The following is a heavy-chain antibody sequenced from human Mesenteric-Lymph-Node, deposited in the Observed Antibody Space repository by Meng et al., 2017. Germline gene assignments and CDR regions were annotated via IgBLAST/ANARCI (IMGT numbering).Heavy chain of an antibody. CDR3: ARARDGYNLDAFDI. D-gene: IGHD5-24*01. CDR2: IITPFDTA. V-gene: IGHV1-69*06. J-gene: IGHJ3*02. CDR1: GGTFDSYT. Sequence: SVKVSCKASGGTFDSYTITWVRQGPGQGLEWMGGIITPFDTANYAQKFQDRITITADKSTGTAYMELSSLRTDDTAIYYCARARDGYNLDAFDIWGQGTMVTVSS.